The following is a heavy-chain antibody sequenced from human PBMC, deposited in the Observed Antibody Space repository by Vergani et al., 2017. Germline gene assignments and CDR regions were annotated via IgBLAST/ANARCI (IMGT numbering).Heavy chain of an antibody. Sequence: QVQLVQSGAEVKKPGASVKVSCKASGYTFTGYYMHWVRQAPGQGLEWMGWINPNSGGTNSAQKFQGRVTMTRDTSISTAYMELSRLRSDDTAVYYCARAPVGTAMVRGFFDYWGQGTLVTVSS. CDR2: INPNSGGT. CDR1: GYTFTGYY. D-gene: IGHD5-18*01. J-gene: IGHJ4*02. CDR3: ARAPVGTAMVRGFFDY. V-gene: IGHV1-2*02.